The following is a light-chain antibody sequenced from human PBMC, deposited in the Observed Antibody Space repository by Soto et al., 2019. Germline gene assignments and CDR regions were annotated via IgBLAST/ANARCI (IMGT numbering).Light chain of an antibody. Sequence: DIQMTQSPSSLSASVGDRVTITCQASQDISNYLNWYQQKPGKAPKLLIYDASNLETGVPSRFSGSGSGTDFTFTISSLQPEEIATYYCQQYDNPPLTVGGGTKVEIK. CDR1: QDISNY. CDR2: DAS. CDR3: QQYDNPPLT. J-gene: IGKJ4*01. V-gene: IGKV1-33*01.